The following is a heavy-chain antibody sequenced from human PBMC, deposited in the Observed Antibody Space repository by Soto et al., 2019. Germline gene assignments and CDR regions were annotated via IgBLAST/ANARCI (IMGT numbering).Heavy chain of an antibody. CDR2: VNAGNGYT. Sequence: QVQLVQSGAEVKRPGASVKVSCKASGYTFTSYALHWVRQAPGQRLDWMGWVNAGNGYTKYSQNFQGRVTITRDTSATTSYMELSGLRSEDTAVYYCARPLYADYYDYWGQGTLVTVSS. CDR3: ARPLYADYYDY. V-gene: IGHV1-3*01. D-gene: IGHD4-17*01. CDR1: GYTFTSYA. J-gene: IGHJ4*02.